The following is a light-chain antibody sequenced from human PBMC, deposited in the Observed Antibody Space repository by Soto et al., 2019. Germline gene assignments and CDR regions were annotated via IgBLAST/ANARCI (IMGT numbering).Light chain of an antibody. CDR1: QSISSW. J-gene: IGKJ1*01. CDR2: NAS. CDR3: QQYNSYPWT. Sequence: DIQMPQSPSTLSASVGDRVTITCRASQSISSWLAWDQQKPGKAPKLLIYNASSLESGVPSRFSGSGSGTEFTLTISSLQPDDFATYYCQQYNSYPWTCGQGTKVEIK. V-gene: IGKV1-5*01.